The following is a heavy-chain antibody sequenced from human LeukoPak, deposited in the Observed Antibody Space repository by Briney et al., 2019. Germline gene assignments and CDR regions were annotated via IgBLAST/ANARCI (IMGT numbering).Heavy chain of an antibody. CDR2: INPSGGST. CDR1: GYTFTSYY. V-gene: IGHV1-46*01. CDR3: ALAVTTAFDY. D-gene: IGHD4-17*01. Sequence: ASVKVSCKASGYTFTSYYMHWVRQAPGQGLEWMGIINPSGGSTSYAQKFQGRVTITRDTSASTAYMELSSLRSEDTAVYYCALAVTTAFDYWGQGTLVTVSS. J-gene: IGHJ4*02.